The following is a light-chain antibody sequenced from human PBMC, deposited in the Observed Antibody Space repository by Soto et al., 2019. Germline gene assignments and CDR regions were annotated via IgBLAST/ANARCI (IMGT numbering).Light chain of an antibody. CDR1: ESVSGN. V-gene: IGKV3-15*01. Sequence: EIVMTQSPGPLSVSPGERATLSCRASESVSGNLAWYQQKPGQAPSLLIYGASTRAAGVPVRFSGSGSGTEFTLTISSLQSEDFAVYYCQQYNYWPRTFGQGTKVEIK. CDR2: GAS. CDR3: QQYNYWPRT. J-gene: IGKJ1*01.